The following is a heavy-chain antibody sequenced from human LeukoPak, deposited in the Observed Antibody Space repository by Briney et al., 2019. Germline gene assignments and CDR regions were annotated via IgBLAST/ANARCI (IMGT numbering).Heavy chain of an antibody. V-gene: IGHV1-3*01. CDR1: GYTFTKYV. Sequence: ASVKVSCKASGYTFTKYVVHWVRQAPGQRPEWMGWINAGNGDTKYSQNFQDRVTITRDTSANTAYMELSSLTSEDAALYYCARDDCGDTCYPGGYWGQGTLVTVSS. CDR3: ARDDCGDTCYPGGY. D-gene: IGHD2-21*01. J-gene: IGHJ4*02. CDR2: INAGNGDT.